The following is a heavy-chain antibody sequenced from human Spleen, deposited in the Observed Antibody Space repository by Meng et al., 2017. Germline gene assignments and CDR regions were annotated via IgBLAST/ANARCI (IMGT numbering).Heavy chain of an antibody. V-gene: IGHV3-73*01. CDR1: GVSFSDSD. Sequence: GESLKISCAVSGVSFSDSDIHWVRQASGKGLEWVGRIGTKPKSYAAAYAASVRGRFTISRDNAKNSLYLRMNSLRAEDMAFYYCAKGGGGPLVTHFDYCGKGTLVTVSS. CDR3: AKGGGGPLVTHFDY. D-gene: IGHD1-26*01. J-gene: IGHJ4*02. CDR2: IGTKPKSYAA.